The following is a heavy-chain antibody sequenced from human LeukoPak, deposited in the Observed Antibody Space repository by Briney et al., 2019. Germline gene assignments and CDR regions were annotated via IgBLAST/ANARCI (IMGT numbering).Heavy chain of an antibody. D-gene: IGHD6-13*01. CDR3: ARDAVLRNIAAAGYFDY. Sequence: GGSLRLSCAASGFTFSSYAMSWVRQAPGKGLEWVSAISGSGGSTYYADSVKGRFTISRDNAKNSLYLQMNSLRAEDTALYYCARDAVLRNIAAAGYFDYWGQGTLVTVSS. V-gene: IGHV3-23*01. CDR1: GFTFSSYA. CDR2: ISGSGGST. J-gene: IGHJ4*02.